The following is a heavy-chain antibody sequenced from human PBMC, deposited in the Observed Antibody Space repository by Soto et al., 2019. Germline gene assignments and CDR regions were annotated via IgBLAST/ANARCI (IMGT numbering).Heavy chain of an antibody. J-gene: IGHJ4*02. CDR3: AKDQDYYDSSGYYQGGPFDY. CDR1: GFTFSSYA. CDR2: ISGSGGST. D-gene: IGHD3-22*01. V-gene: IGHV3-23*01. Sequence: PGGSLRLSCAASGFTFSSYAMSWVRQAPGKGLEWVSAISGSGGSTYYADSVKGRFTISRDNSKNTLYLQMNSLRAEDTAVYYCAKDQDYYDSSGYYQGGPFDYWGQGTLVTVSS.